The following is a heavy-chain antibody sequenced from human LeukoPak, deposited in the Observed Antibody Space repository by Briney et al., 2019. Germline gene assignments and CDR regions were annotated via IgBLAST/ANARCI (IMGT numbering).Heavy chain of an antibody. CDR2: ISGSDGNT. V-gene: IGHV3-23*01. CDR1: GFTFSSYA. J-gene: IGHJ4*02. CDR3: ASPGSSSSLGSLDY. Sequence: GGSLRLSCAASGFTFSSYAMSWVRQAPGKGLEWVSGISGSDGNTYYADSVKGRFTISRDNSKNTLNLQMNSLRAEDTAVYYCASPGSSSSLGSLDYWGQGTLVTVSS. D-gene: IGHD6-6*01.